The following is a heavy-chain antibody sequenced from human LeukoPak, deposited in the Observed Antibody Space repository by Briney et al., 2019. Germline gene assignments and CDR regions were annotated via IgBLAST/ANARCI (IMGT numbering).Heavy chain of an antibody. CDR3: AREYRGSYYDYYYYMDV. D-gene: IGHD1-26*01. Sequence: GASVKVSCKASGYTFTSYDINWVRQATGQGLEWMGWMNPNSGNTGYAQKFQGRVTITRNTSISTAYMELSSLRSEDTAVYYCAREYRGSYYDYYYYMDVWGKGTTVTVSS. CDR2: MNPNSGNT. CDR1: GYTFTSYD. J-gene: IGHJ6*03. V-gene: IGHV1-8*01.